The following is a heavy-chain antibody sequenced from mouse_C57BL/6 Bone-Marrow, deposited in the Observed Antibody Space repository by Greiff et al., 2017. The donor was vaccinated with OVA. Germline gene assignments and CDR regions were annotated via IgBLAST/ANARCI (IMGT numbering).Heavy chain of an antibody. Sequence: QVQLKESGAELVRPGTSVKMSCKASGYTFTNYWIGWAKQRPGHGLEWIGDIYPGGGYTNYNEKFKGKATLTADKSSSTAYMQFSSLTSEDSAIYYCARYGYYVDYWGQGTTLTVSS. J-gene: IGHJ2*01. V-gene: IGHV1-63*01. CDR3: ARYGYYVDY. CDR1: GYTFTNYW. CDR2: IYPGGGYT. D-gene: IGHD2-2*01.